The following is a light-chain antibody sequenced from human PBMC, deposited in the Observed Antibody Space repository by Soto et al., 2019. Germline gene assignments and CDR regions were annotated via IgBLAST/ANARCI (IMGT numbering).Light chain of an antibody. J-gene: IGLJ2*01. Sequence: SYELTQPPSVSVAPGKTARITCGGNNIGSKSVHWYQQKPGQAPVLVIYYDIDRPSGIPERFSGSNSVNTATLTISRVEAGDEADYYCQVWDSSSDHPGVFGGGTKVTVL. CDR1: NIGSKS. CDR2: YDI. V-gene: IGLV3-21*04. CDR3: QVWDSSSDHPGV.